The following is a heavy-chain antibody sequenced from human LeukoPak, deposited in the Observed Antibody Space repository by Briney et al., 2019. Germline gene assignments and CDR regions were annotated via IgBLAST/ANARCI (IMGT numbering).Heavy chain of an antibody. CDR1: GGSISSSSYY. CDR2: IYYSGST. D-gene: IGHD3-10*01. J-gene: IGHJ4*02. Sequence: PSETLSLTCTVSGGSISSSSYYWGWIRQPPGKGLEWIGSIYYSGSTYYNPSLKSRVTISVDTSKNQFSLKLSSVTAADTAVYYCARSQGVKTDYWGQGTLVTVSS. CDR3: ARSQGVKTDY. V-gene: IGHV4-39*07.